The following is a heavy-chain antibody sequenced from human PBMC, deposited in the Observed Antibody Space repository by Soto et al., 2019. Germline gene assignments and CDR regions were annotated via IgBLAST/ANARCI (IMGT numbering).Heavy chain of an antibody. V-gene: IGHV1-69*01. D-gene: IGHD2-15*01. CDR2: IIPIFGTA. Sequence: QVQLVQSGAEVKKPGSSVKVPCKASGGTFSSYAISWVRQAPGQGLEWMGGIIPIFGTANYAQKFQGRVTITADESTSTAYMELSSLRSEDTAVYYCAREGGYCSGGSCYSFDYWGQGTLVTVSS. CDR3: AREGGYCSGGSCYSFDY. CDR1: GGTFSSYA. J-gene: IGHJ4*02.